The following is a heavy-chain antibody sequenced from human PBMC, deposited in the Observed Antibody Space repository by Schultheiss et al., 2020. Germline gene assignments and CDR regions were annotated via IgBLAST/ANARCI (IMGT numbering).Heavy chain of an antibody. V-gene: IGHV4-39*01. Sequence: SETLSLTCTVSGGSISSSSSHWGWIRQPPGKGLECIGTLYYSGNTYCNPSLRSRVTISVDTSKKQFFLKLSSVTAADTAVYYCARHRGDLGYCSSFSCHPYYYYGVDVWGQGTTVTVSS. CDR3: ARHRGDLGYCSSFSCHPYYYYGVDV. D-gene: IGHD2-2*01. J-gene: IGHJ6*02. CDR1: GGSISSSSSH. CDR2: LYYSGNT.